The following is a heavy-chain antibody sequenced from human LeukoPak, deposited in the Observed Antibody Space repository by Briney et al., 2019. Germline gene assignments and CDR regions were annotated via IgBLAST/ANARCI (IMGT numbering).Heavy chain of an antibody. CDR3: AKSGYAAFDI. CDR1: GFTFSSYG. D-gene: IGHD3-22*01. J-gene: IGHJ3*02. Sequence: GGSLRPSCAASGFTFSSYGMHWVRQAPGKGLEWVAVIWYDGSNKYYADSVKGRFTISRDNSKNTLYLQMNSLRAEDTAVYYCAKSGYAAFDIWGQGTMVTVSS. CDR2: IWYDGSNK. V-gene: IGHV3-33*06.